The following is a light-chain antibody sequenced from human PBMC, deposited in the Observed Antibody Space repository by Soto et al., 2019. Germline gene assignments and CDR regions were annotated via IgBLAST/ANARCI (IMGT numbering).Light chain of an antibody. CDR1: QSVSSSF. CDR3: QQYGSSPYT. Sequence: IVLTQSPGTLSLSPGERATLSCRASQSVSSSFLAWYQQKPGQAPRLLMYGASSRATGIPDRFSGTGSGTDFTLTISRLEPEDFAVYYCQQYGSSPYTFGLGTKLEIK. V-gene: IGKV3-20*01. J-gene: IGKJ2*01. CDR2: GAS.